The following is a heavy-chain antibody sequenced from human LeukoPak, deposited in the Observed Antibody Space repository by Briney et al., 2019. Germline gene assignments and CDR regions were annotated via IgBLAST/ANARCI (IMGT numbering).Heavy chain of an antibody. Sequence: SETLSLTCTVSGGSISSHYWSWVRQTPGKGLEWIGYIYYSGNTKYNPSLKSRVTISVDTSKNQFSLNLSSVTAADTAVYYCARDAPIRYWGQRTRVTVSS. CDR3: ARDAPIRY. V-gene: IGHV4-59*11. D-gene: IGHD3-3*02. CDR2: IYYSGNT. CDR1: GGSISSHY. J-gene: IGHJ4*02.